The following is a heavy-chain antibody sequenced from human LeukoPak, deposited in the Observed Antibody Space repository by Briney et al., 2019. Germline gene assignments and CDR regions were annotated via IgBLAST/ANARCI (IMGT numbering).Heavy chain of an antibody. D-gene: IGHD3-16*01. CDR2: INPSGSST. V-gene: IGHV1-46*01. Sequence: GASVKVSCKTSGYTFTAYYIHWVRQAPGQGLEWMGIINPSGSSTSSAQKFQGRLTMTRDTSTSTVYMELRSLRSDDTAVYYCAKDTSLLGGDAFDIWGQGTMVTVSS. CDR1: GYTFTAYY. CDR3: AKDTSLLGGDAFDI. J-gene: IGHJ3*02.